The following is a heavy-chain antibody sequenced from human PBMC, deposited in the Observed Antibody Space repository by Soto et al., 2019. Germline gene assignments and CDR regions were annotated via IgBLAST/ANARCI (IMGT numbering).Heavy chain of an antibody. D-gene: IGHD1-7*01. V-gene: IGHV3-48*03. CDR1: GFTFSSYE. Sequence: EVQLVESGGGLVQPGGSLRLSCAASGFTFSSYEMNWVRQAPGKGLEWVSYISSSGSTIYYADSVKGRFTISRDNAKNALYLQMNSLRAEDTAVYYCARGIPGTDFDYWGQGTLVTVSS. CDR2: ISSSGSTI. J-gene: IGHJ4*02. CDR3: ARGIPGTDFDY.